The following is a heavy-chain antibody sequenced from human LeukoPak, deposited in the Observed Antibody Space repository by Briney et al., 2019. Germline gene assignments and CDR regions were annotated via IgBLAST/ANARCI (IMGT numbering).Heavy chain of an antibody. V-gene: IGHV1-69*01. J-gene: IGHJ4*02. Sequence: SVKVSCKASGGTFSSYAISWVRQAPGQGLEWMGGIIPIFGTANYAQKFQGRVTITADESTSTAYMELSSLRSEDTAVYYCARVLPRYSGSYYPLDYWAREPWSPSPQ. CDR1: GGTFSSYA. CDR2: IIPIFGTA. CDR3: ARVLPRYSGSYYPLDY. D-gene: IGHD1-26*01.